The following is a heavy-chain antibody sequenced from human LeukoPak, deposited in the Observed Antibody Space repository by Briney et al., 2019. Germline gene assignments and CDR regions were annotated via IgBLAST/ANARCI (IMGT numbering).Heavy chain of an antibody. D-gene: IGHD2-2*01. CDR3: ARSHIVVVPAAPWTYGMDV. J-gene: IGHJ6*02. CDR2: MNPNSGNT. V-gene: IGHV1-8*01. Sequence: ASVKVSCKASGYTFTSYDINWVRQATGQGLEWMGWMNPNSGNTGYAQKFLGRVTMTRNTSISTAYMELSSLRSEDTAVYYCARSHIVVVPAAPWTYGMDVWGQGTTVTVSS. CDR1: GYTFTSYD.